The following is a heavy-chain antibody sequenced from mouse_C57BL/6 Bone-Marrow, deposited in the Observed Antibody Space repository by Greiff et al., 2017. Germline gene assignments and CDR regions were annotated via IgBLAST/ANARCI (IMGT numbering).Heavy chain of an antibody. CDR3: SRDRDYGSWFSY. V-gene: IGHV1-69*01. D-gene: IGHD1-1*01. J-gene: IGHJ3*01. CDR1: GYTFPSYW. Sequence: QVQLQQPGAELVMPGASVKLSCKASGYTFPSYWMHWVKQRPGQGLEWIGEIDPSDSYTNYNQKFKGKSTMTVDKSSSTAYMQLSSLTSEDSAVYYCSRDRDYGSWFSYWCQGTLVTVSA. CDR2: IDPSDSYT.